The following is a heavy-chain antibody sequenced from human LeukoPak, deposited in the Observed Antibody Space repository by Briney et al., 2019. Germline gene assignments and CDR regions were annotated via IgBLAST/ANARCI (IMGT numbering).Heavy chain of an antibody. CDR3: ARASKVVVGSIDY. CDR1: GYTFTSYY. CDR2: INPSGGST. D-gene: IGHD3-22*01. V-gene: IGHV1-46*01. J-gene: IGHJ4*02. Sequence: GGSLRLSCAASGYTFTSYYMHWVRQAPGQGLEWMGIINPSGGSTSYAQKFQGRVTMTRDTSTSTVYMELSSLRSEDTAVYYCARASKVVVGSIDYWGQGTLVTVSS.